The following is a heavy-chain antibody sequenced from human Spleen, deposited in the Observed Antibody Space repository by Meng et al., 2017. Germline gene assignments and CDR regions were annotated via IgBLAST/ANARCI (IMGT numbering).Heavy chain of an antibody. CDR3: AKDSGSFDY. CDR1: GFTFSNYA. V-gene: IGHV3-23*01. CDR2: ISDSGGNT. J-gene: IGHJ4*02. Sequence: GGSLRLSCTASGFTFSNYAMTWVRQAPGKGLEWVSAISDSGGNTFYADSVKGRFTISRDNSKNTLYLQMNSLRAEDTAVYYCAKDSGSFDYWGQGTLVTVSS. D-gene: IGHD3-10*01.